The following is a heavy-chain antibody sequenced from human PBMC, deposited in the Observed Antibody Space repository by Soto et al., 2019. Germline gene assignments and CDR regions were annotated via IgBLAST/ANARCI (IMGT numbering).Heavy chain of an antibody. J-gene: IGHJ5*02. Sequence: ASVKVSCKASGYTFTGYYMHWVRQAPGQGLEWMGWINPNSGGTNYAQKFQGRVTMTRDTSISTAYMELSRLRSDDTAVYYCARTLGGAAGNLDWFDPWGQGTLVTVSS. CDR1: GYTFTGYY. CDR2: INPNSGGT. V-gene: IGHV1-2*02. D-gene: IGHD6-13*01. CDR3: ARTLGGAAGNLDWFDP.